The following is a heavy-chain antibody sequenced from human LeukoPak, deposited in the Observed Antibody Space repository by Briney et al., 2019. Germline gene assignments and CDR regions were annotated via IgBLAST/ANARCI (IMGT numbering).Heavy chain of an antibody. D-gene: IGHD2-15*01. J-gene: IGHJ5*02. CDR1: GYTFSSYG. CDR3: ARDGPGRAALFDP. V-gene: IGHV1-18*01. Sequence: ASVKVSCKASGYTFSSYGIRWVRQAPGQGLEWMGWISEYNGNTNYAQKVQGRVTMTRDPFTSTAYMEVRSLRSDDTAVYYCARDGPGRAALFDPWGEGTLVTVSS. CDR2: ISEYNGNT.